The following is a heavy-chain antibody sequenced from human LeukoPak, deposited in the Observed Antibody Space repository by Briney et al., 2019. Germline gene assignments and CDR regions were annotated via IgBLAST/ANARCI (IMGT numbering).Heavy chain of an antibody. V-gene: IGHV3-48*03. J-gene: IGHJ4*02. CDR1: GFTFSSYE. CDR3: ARDGYCGGDCYPDY. D-gene: IGHD2-21*02. Sequence: GGSLRLPCAASGFTFSSYEMNWVRQAPGKGLEWVSYISSSGSTIYYADSVKGRFTISRDNAKNSLYLQMNSLRAEDTAVYYCARDGYCGGDCYPDYWGQGTLVTVSS. CDR2: ISSSGSTI.